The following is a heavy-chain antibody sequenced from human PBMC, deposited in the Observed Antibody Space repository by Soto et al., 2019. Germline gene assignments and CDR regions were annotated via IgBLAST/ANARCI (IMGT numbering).Heavy chain of an antibody. Sequence: QVQLVQSGAEVKKPGSSVKVSCKASGGTFSSYAISWVRQAPGQGLEWMGGPIPIFGTANYAQKCQGRVTITADESTSTAYMELSSLRSEDTAVYYCARDREMATITYYYYGMDVWGQGTTVTVSS. D-gene: IGHD5-12*01. CDR1: GGTFSSYA. CDR2: PIPIFGTA. V-gene: IGHV1-69*01. CDR3: ARDREMATITYYYYGMDV. J-gene: IGHJ6*02.